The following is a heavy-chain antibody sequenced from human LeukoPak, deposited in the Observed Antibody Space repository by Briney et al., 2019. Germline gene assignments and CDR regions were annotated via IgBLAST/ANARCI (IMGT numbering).Heavy chain of an antibody. D-gene: IGHD4-11*01. CDR1: GYTFISYY. J-gene: IGHJ4*02. CDR3: ARDQDYPLPRFDS. V-gene: IGHV1-46*01. CDR2: IDPSGGST. Sequence: ASVKVSCKASGYTFISYYIHWVRQAPGQGLEWMGIIDPSGGSTTYAQKFQGRVTVTRETSTSTVYKELNSLRSDDTAIYYCARDQDYPLPRFDSSGQGTLVTVSS.